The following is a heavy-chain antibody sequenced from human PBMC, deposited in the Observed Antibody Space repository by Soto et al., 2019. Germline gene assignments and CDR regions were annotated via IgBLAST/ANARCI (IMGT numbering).Heavy chain of an antibody. CDR3: VKALSGDIVATGFDY. CDR1: GFTISSYS. CDR2: ICSNGGST. J-gene: IGHJ4*02. V-gene: IGHV3-64D*06. D-gene: IGHD5-12*01. Sequence: GASLIICCSSSGFTISSYSIYLVRPAPGKGLEYVSAICSNGGSTYYADSVKGRFTISRDNSKNTLYLQMSSLRAEDTAVYYCVKALSGDIVATGFDYWGQGTLVTVSS.